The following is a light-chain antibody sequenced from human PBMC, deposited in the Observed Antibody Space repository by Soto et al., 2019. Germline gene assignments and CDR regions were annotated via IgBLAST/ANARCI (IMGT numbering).Light chain of an antibody. CDR3: QQLPSYPYP. CDR2: GAS. CDR1: QDISIN. Sequence: IQLTQSPSSLSASVGDRVTITCRASQDISINLAWYHQIPGKAPKVLISGASAVQTGVPSEFSSSGSGTDFTLTISSLQPEHFATYYNQQLPSYPYPFGQGNKLEI. V-gene: IGKV1-9*01. J-gene: IGKJ2*01.